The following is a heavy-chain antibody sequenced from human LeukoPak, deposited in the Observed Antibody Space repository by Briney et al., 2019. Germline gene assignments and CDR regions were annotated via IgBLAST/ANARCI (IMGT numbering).Heavy chain of an antibody. J-gene: IGHJ3*02. Sequence: PGGSLRLSCAASGFTFSSYAMSWVRQAPGKGLEWVSAISGSGGSTYYADSVKGRFTISRDNSKNTLYLQMNSLRAEDTAVYYCARFVVRGSLFADAFDIWGQGTMVTVSS. D-gene: IGHD2-8*01. CDR1: GFTFSSYA. V-gene: IGHV3-23*01. CDR2: ISGSGGST. CDR3: ARFVVRGSLFADAFDI.